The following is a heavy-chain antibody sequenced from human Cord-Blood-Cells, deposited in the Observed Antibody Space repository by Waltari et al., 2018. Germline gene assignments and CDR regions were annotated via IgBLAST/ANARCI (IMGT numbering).Heavy chain of an antibody. Sequence: QLQLQESGPGLVKPSETLSLTCTVSGGSISSSSYYWGWIRQPPGKGLEWIGSTYYRWSTYYNPSLKSRVTISVDTSKNQFSLRLSSVTAADTAVYYCARHVDSSSWLFDYWGQGTLVTVSS. CDR1: GGSISSSSYY. V-gene: IGHV4-39*07. D-gene: IGHD6-13*01. CDR3: ARHVDSSSWLFDY. J-gene: IGHJ4*02. CDR2: TYYRWST.